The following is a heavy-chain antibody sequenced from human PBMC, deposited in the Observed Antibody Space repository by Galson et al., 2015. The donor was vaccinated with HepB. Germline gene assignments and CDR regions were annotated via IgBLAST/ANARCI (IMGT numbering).Heavy chain of an antibody. Sequence: SLRLSGAASGFTFRDYYMTWIRQAPGKGLEWVSYISGNSMYIKYADAVKNRFTVSRDNVKNLVFLQMNTLRVDDTAIYYCARETLGVAAAEYWGQGVLVTVSS. CDR3: ARETLGVAAAEY. CDR1: GFTFRDYY. V-gene: IGHV3-11*05. J-gene: IGHJ4*02. CDR2: ISGNSMYI. D-gene: IGHD2-15*01.